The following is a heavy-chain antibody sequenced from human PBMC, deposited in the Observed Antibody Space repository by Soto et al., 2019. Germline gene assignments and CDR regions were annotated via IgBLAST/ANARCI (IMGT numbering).Heavy chain of an antibody. Sequence: GESLKISCKGSGYSFTSYWIGWVRQMPGKGLEWMGIIYPGDSDTRYSPSFQGQVTISADKSISTAYLQWSSLKASDTAMYYCARQRTGYSYSRYYYGMDVWGQGTMVTVSS. J-gene: IGHJ6*02. CDR2: IYPGDSDT. CDR1: GYSFTSYW. CDR3: ARQRTGYSYSRYYYGMDV. V-gene: IGHV5-51*01. D-gene: IGHD5-18*01.